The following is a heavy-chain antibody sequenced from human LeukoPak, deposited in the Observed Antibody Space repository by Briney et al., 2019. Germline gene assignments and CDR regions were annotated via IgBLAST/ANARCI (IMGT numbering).Heavy chain of an antibody. CDR3: TRHGPIVGATQVDY. V-gene: IGHV3-73*01. CDR2: IRSKANSYAT. Sequence: GGSLRLSCAASGFTFSGSAMHWVRQASGKGLEWVGRIRSKANSYATAYAASVKGRFTISRVDSKNTAYLQMNSLKTEDTAVYYCTRHGPIVGATQVDYWGQGTLVTVSS. D-gene: IGHD1-26*01. CDR1: GFTFSGSA. J-gene: IGHJ4*02.